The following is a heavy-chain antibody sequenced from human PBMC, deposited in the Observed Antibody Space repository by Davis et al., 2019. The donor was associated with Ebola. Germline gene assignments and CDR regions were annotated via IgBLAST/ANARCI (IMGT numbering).Heavy chain of an antibody. D-gene: IGHD5-24*01. CDR2: IYYSGIT. CDR3: VRGSDAYKTGY. CDR1: GGSISGYY. J-gene: IGHJ4*02. V-gene: IGHV4-39*07. Sequence: MPSETLSLTCTVSGGSISGYYWGWIRQPPRKGLEWIGSIYYSGITYYNPSLKSRVTISVDTSKNQFSLEVRSVTAADTAFYYCVRGSDAYKTGYWGQGTLVTVSS.